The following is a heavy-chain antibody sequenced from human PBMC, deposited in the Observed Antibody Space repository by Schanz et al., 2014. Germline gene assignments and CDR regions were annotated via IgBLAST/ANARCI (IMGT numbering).Heavy chain of an antibody. CDR3: ARDLTVDTGYVVHYYYYGMDV. CDR1: GYTFTDYG. J-gene: IGHJ6*02. V-gene: IGHV1-69*04. D-gene: IGHD5-12*01. Sequence: QVQLVQSGAEVKKPGASVKVSCKASGYTFTDYGLSWVRQAPGQGLEWMGRIIPSLGLAKYEQKFQDKVTITADTSTTTAYMELSGLRSEDTAVYYCARDLTVDTGYVVHYYYYGMDVWGQGTTVTVSS. CDR2: IIPSLGLA.